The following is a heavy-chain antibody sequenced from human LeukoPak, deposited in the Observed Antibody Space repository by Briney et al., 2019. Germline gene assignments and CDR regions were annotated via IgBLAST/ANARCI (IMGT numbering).Heavy chain of an antibody. CDR2: ISGSGGST. Sequence: GGSPRLSCAASGFTFSSYAMSWVRQAPGKGLEWVSAISGSGGSTYYADSVKGRFTISRDNSKNTLYLQMNSLRAEDTAVYYCAKSGTIFGVVIYYDYWGQGTLVTVSS. J-gene: IGHJ4*02. D-gene: IGHD3-3*01. CDR3: AKSGTIFGVVIYYDY. CDR1: GFTFSSYA. V-gene: IGHV3-23*01.